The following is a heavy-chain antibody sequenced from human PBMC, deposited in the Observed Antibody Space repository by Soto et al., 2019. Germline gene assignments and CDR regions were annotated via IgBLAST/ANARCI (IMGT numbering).Heavy chain of an antibody. CDR1: GGSISSGGYY. Sequence: SETLSLTCTVSGGSISSGGYYWSWIRQHPGKGLEWIGYIYYSGSTYYNPSLKSRVTISVDTSKNQFSLKLSSVTAADTAVYYCAREYRNNYYDSSGYVGYYFDYWGQGTLVTVSS. D-gene: IGHD3-22*01. CDR2: IYYSGST. J-gene: IGHJ4*02. V-gene: IGHV4-31*03. CDR3: AREYRNNYYDSSGYVGYYFDY.